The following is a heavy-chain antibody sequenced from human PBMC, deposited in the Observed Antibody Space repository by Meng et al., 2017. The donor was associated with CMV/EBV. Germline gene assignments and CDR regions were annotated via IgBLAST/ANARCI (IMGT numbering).Heavy chain of an antibody. CDR1: GDSINSANNL. CDR2: IYYSKST. CDR3: ARHGMWLIRNAY. J-gene: IGHJ4*02. D-gene: IGHD2-21*01. V-gene: IGHV4-39*07. Sequence: HLQLHQPAQGLVKPSATLSLPCYVSGDSINSANNLWGWIRQPTGKGLEWIASIYYSKSTYYNPSLKSRVTIAVDTSKNQFSLRLSSVTAADTAVYYCARHGMWLIRNAYWGQGTLVTVSS.